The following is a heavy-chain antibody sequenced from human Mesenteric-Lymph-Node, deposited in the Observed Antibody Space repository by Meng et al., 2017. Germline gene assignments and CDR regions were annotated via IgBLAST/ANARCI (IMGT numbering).Heavy chain of an antibody. CDR2: ISGYNGNT. J-gene: IGHJ2*01. D-gene: IGHD4-17*01. CDR1: GYTFSGHG. CDR3: ARSPGDYVQRPLDWYFDL. Sequence: QVPLGQLGTEVKKPGASVKVSRTASGYTFSGHGIGWVRQAPGQGLEWMGWISGYNGNTNYAQKFQGRVTIMADKSTNTAFVELSSLRSDDTAIYYCARSPGDYVQRPLDWYFDLWGPGTLVTVSS. V-gene: IGHV1-18*01.